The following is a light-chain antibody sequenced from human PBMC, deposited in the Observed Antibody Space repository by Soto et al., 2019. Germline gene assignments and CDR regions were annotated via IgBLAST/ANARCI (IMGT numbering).Light chain of an antibody. V-gene: IGLV1-44*01. Sequence: SVLTQPPSASGTPGQSIAISCSGSRSNIGTNTVNWYRQLAGTAPKLLIHTDDQRPSGVPDRFSGSKSGTSASLAISGLQSDDEADYFCVAWDDSRTGYVFGPGTKAPS. CDR2: TDD. CDR3: VAWDDSRTGYV. CDR1: RSNIGTNT. J-gene: IGLJ1*01.